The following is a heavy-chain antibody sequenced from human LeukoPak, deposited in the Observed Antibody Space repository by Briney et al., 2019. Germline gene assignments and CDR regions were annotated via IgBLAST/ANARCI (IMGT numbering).Heavy chain of an antibody. CDR3: ARHYGP. V-gene: IGHV4-39*01. Sequence: SETLSLTCTVPGGSISSGDYYWSWIRQPPGKGLEWIGEINRNGSTNYNPSLKSRVTISIDTSKNQFSLRLNSVTAADTAVYYCARHYGPWGQGTLVTVSS. D-gene: IGHD3-10*01. CDR1: GGSISSGDYY. J-gene: IGHJ4*02. CDR2: INRNGST.